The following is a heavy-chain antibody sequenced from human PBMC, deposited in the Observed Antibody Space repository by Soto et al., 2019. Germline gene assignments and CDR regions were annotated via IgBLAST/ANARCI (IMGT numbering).Heavy chain of an antibody. Sequence: QVQLVQSGAEVKKPGSSVKVSCEASGGTFSTHAINWVRQAPGQGLEWMGGITPMFGRATYAQKFQGRVWITADESTSTVYMDLSSLRSEDTAVYYCAREATHFDYPSSHYGMDVWCQGTAVTVSS. D-gene: IGHD6-6*01. CDR1: GGTFSTHA. V-gene: IGHV1-69*01. CDR2: ITPMFGRA. J-gene: IGHJ6*02. CDR3: AREATHFDYPSSHYGMDV.